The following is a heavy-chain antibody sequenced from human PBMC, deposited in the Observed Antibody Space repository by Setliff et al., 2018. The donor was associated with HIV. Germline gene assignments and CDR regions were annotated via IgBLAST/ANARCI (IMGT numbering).Heavy chain of an antibody. CDR3: TPLDY. CDR1: GFSFNNAW. D-gene: IGHD2-15*01. Sequence: GGSLRLSCAASGFSFNNAWMNWVRQAPGKGLEWVAVISNDGSNKFYADSVKGRFTISRDNSKNTVYLQMNSLRTEDTALYYCTPLDYWGQGTLVTVSS. J-gene: IGHJ4*02. V-gene: IGHV3-30*03. CDR2: ISNDGSNK.